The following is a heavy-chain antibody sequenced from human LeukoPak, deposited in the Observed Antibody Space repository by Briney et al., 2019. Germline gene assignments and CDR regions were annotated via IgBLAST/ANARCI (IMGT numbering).Heavy chain of an antibody. Sequence: GGSLRLSCAASGFTFSSYAMSWVRQAPGKGLEWVSAISGSGGSTYYADSVKGRFTISRDNSKNTLYTQMNSLGAEDTAVYYCAKDRHDFWSGYRLGPGDYWGQGTLVTVSS. D-gene: IGHD3-3*01. V-gene: IGHV3-23*01. J-gene: IGHJ4*02. CDR2: ISGSGGST. CDR1: GFTFSSYA. CDR3: AKDRHDFWSGYRLGPGDY.